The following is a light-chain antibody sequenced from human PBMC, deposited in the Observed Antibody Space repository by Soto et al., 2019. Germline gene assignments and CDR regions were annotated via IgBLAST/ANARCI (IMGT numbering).Light chain of an antibody. J-gene: IGKJ1*01. Sequence: EIVLTQSPGTLSLSPGERATLSCRASQSVSSNLAWYQQKPGQAPRLVIYGASNRATGIPDRFSGSGSGTDFTLTISRLEPEDFAVYYCQQYGSSPTFGQGTKVDIK. CDR1: QSVSSN. CDR2: GAS. CDR3: QQYGSSPT. V-gene: IGKV3-20*01.